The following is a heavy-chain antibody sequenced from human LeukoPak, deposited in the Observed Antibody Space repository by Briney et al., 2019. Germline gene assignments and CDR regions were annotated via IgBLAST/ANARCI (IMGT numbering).Heavy chain of an antibody. CDR3: AKGGIHRGYYYYYMDV. J-gene: IGHJ6*03. D-gene: IGHD6-13*01. V-gene: IGHV3-9*01. CDR2: ISWNSGSI. CDR1: GFAFDDYA. Sequence: GGSLRLSCAASGFAFDDYAMHWVRQAPGKGLEWVSGISWNSGSIGYADSVKGRFTISRDNAKKSLYLQMNSLRTEDTALYYCAKGGIHRGYYYYYMDVWGKGTTVTISS.